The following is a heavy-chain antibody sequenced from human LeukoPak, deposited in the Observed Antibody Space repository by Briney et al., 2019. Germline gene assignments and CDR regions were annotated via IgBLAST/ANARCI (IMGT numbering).Heavy chain of an antibody. CDR3: ARGVLSFDP. CDR1: GCSLSSYY. Sequence: SETLSLTCTVSGCSLSSYYWSWIRQPPGKGLEWIGYIYYSGSTNYNPSLKSRVTISVDTSKNQFSLKLSSVTAADTAVYYCARGVLSFDPWGQGTLVTVSS. J-gene: IGHJ5*02. CDR2: IYYSGST. V-gene: IGHV4-59*01.